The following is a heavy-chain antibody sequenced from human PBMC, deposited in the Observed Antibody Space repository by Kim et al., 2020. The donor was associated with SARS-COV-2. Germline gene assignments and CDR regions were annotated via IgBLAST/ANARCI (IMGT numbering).Heavy chain of an antibody. D-gene: IGHD3-9*01. J-gene: IGHJ6*02. CDR3: AKDVGHYDILTGYYNLYYYYGMDV. CDR1: GFTFDDYA. CDR2: ISWNSGSI. Sequence: GGSLRLSCAASGFTFDDYAMHWVRQAPGKGLEWVSGISWNSGSIGYADSVKGRFTISRDNAKNSLYLQMNSLRAEDTALYYCAKDVGHYDILTGYYNLYYYYGMDVWGQGTTVTVSS. V-gene: IGHV3-9*01.